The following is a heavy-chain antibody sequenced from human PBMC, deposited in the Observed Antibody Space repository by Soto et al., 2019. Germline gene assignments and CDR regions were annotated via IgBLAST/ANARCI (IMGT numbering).Heavy chain of an antibody. CDR2: IIPILGIA. J-gene: IGHJ4*02. Sequence: GASVKVSCKASGGTFSSYTISWVRQAPGQGLEWMGRIIPILGIANYAQKFQGRVTITADKSTSTAYMELSSLRSEDTAVYYCACLQDGDHVNFDYWGQGTLVTVSS. V-gene: IGHV1-69*02. CDR1: GGTFSSYT. D-gene: IGHD4-17*01. CDR3: ACLQDGDHVNFDY.